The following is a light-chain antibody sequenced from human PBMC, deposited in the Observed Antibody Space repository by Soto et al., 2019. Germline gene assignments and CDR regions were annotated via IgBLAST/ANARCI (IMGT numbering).Light chain of an antibody. Sequence: QSVLTQPASVSGSPGQSMTIACSGTTNDVGGYDFVSWYQQHPGKAPKLLIYEVRNRPSGVSSRFSGSKSGNTASLTISGLQAEDEADYYCSSYTTSSTPYYVFGTGTKVTVL. CDR3: SSYTTSSTPYYV. CDR2: EVR. CDR1: TNDVGGYDF. J-gene: IGLJ1*01. V-gene: IGLV2-14*01.